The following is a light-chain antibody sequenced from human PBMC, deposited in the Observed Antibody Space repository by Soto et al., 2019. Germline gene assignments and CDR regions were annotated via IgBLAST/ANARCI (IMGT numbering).Light chain of an antibody. V-gene: IGKV3-20*01. CDR3: QNYYTSYTT. Sequence: EIVMPQSPVTLSVSPGARSPLSGRDSQSVSNNYLAWYQQKPGQPTRLLIFGASTRATGIPDRFSGSGSGTDFTLTISRLEPEEFAVYYCQNYYTSYTTFGQGTKVDIK. CDR1: QSVSNNY. J-gene: IGKJ1*01. CDR2: GAS.